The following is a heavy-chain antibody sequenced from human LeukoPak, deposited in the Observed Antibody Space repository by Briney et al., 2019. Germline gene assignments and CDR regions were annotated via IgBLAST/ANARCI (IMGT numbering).Heavy chain of an antibody. Sequence: ASVKVSCKASGYTFTSYGISWVRQAPGQGLEWMGWISAYNGNTNYAQKLQGRVTMTRDTSISTAYMELSRLRSDDTAVYYCARVGKWELDRFHDYWGQGTLVTVSS. J-gene: IGHJ4*02. CDR3: ARVGKWELDRFHDY. CDR2: ISAYNGNT. V-gene: IGHV1-18*01. CDR1: GYTFTSYG. D-gene: IGHD1-26*01.